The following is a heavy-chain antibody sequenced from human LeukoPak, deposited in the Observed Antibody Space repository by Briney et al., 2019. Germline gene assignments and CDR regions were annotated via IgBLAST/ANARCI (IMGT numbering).Heavy chain of an antibody. Sequence: PSETLSLTCAVYGGSFSGYYWSWIRQPPGKGLEWIGEINHSGSTNYNPSLKSRVTISVDTSKNQFSLKLSSVPAADTAVYYCARARLEFWYEVYYFDYWGQGTLVTVSS. CDR3: ARARLEFWYEVYYFDY. V-gene: IGHV4-34*01. J-gene: IGHJ4*02. CDR2: INHSGST. D-gene: IGHD6-13*01. CDR1: GGSFSGYY.